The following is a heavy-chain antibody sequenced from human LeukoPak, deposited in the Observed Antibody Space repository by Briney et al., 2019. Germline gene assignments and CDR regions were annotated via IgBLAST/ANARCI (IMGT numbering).Heavy chain of an antibody. V-gene: IGHV3-30-3*01. D-gene: IGHD2-2*01. J-gene: IGHJ3*02. Sequence: GGSLRLSCAASGFTFSSYDMHWVRQAPGKGLEWLSVISHDGINKYYADSVKGRFSISRDNAKNSLYLQMNSLRVEDTAVYYCTSRYCTTTNCYSFDNWGQGTLVTVSS. CDR2: ISHDGINK. CDR1: GFTFSSYD. CDR3: TSRYCTTTNCYSFDN.